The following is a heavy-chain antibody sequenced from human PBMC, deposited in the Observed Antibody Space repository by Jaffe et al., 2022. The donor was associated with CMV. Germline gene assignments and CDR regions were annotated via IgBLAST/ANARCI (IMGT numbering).Heavy chain of an antibody. Sequence: EVQLVESGGGLVQPGRSLRLSCTASGFTFGDYAMSWVRQAPGKGLEWVGFIRSKAYGGTTEYAASVKGRFTISRDDSKSIAYLQMNSLKTEDTAVYYCTRGSMDYWGQGTLVTVSS. CDR1: GFTFGDYA. CDR2: IRSKAYGGTT. V-gene: IGHV3-49*04. D-gene: IGHD3-10*01. J-gene: IGHJ4*02. CDR3: TRGSMDY.